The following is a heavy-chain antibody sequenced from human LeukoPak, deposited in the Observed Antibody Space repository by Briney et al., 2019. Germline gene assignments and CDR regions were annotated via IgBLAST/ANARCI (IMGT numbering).Heavy chain of an antibody. D-gene: IGHD3-10*01. J-gene: IGHJ6*02. V-gene: IGHV3-11*01. CDR2: ISSSGSTI. CDR3: ARDRPSRAEYGSGSFPYYYYGMDV. Sequence: GGSLRLSCAASGFTFSDYYMSWIRQAPGKGLEWVSYISSSGSTIYYADSVKGRFTISRDNAKNSLYLQMNSLRAEDTAVYYCARDRPSRAEYGSGSFPYYYYGMDVWGQGTTVTVSS. CDR1: GFTFSDYY.